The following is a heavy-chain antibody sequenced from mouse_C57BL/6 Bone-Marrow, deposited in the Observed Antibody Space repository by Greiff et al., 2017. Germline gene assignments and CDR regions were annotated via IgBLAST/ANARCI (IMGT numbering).Heavy chain of an antibody. V-gene: IGHV1-74*01. Sequence: VQLQQPGAELVKPGASVKVSCKASGYTFTSYWMHWVKQRPGQGLEWIGRIHPSDSDTNYNQKFKGKATLTVDKSSSTAYMQLSSLTSEDSAVYYGAILPVDDGYSYWYFDVWGTGTTVTVSS. CDR1: GYTFTSYW. D-gene: IGHD2-3*01. CDR2: IHPSDSDT. J-gene: IGHJ1*03. CDR3: AILPVDDGYSYWYFDV.